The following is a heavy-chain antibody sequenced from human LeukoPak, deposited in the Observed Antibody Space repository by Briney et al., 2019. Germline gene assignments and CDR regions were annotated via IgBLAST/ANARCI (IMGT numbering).Heavy chain of an antibody. CDR3: ARDGSRGNLVTAPDF. CDR1: GFTFSTYS. V-gene: IGHV3-21*01. J-gene: IGHJ4*02. CDR2: ITSSRIYI. D-gene: IGHD2-21*02. Sequence: TSGGSLRLSCAASGFTFSTYSMNWVRQAPGKGLEWVSSITSSRIYIYYADSVKGRFTISRDNAKNSLYLQMNSLRAEDTAVYYCARDGSRGNLVTAPDFRGQVTLVTVSS.